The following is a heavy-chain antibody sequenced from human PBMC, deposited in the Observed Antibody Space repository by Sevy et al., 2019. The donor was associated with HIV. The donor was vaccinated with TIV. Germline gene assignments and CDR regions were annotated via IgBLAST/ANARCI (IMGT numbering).Heavy chain of an antibody. CDR3: ARDRGITMDRGAPDY. J-gene: IGHJ4*02. Sequence: GGSLRLSCAASGFTFSSYSMNWVRQAPGKGLEWVSSISSSSSYIYYADSVKGRFTISRDNAKNSLYLQMNSLRAEDTAVYYCARDRGITMDRGAPDYWGQGTLVTVSS. D-gene: IGHD3-10*01. CDR1: GFTFSSYS. V-gene: IGHV3-21*01. CDR2: ISSSSSYI.